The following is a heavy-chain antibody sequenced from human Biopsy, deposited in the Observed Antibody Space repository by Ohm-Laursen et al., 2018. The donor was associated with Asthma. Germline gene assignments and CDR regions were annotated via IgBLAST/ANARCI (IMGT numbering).Heavy chain of an antibody. J-gene: IGHJ4*01. CDR2: IDWEEDK. CDR1: GFSLSSSGSN. Sequence: TQTLTLTCSFSGFSLSSSGSNVNWIRQPPGKALEWLARIDWEEDKFYSTSLRTRLTISKGSSEDQVVLTMTNMGPVDTATYYCTRHNDYWGPGILVTVSS. V-gene: IGHV2-70*04. D-gene: IGHD1-14*01. CDR3: TRHNDY.